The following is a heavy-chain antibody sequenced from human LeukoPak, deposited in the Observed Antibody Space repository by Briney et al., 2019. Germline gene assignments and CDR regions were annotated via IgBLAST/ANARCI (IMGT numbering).Heavy chain of an antibody. V-gene: IGHV1-69*13. D-gene: IGHD3-22*01. J-gene: IGHJ4*02. Sequence: SVRVSCKAAGGSFSSYGISWVRQATGQGLEWMGRSIPIFGTANYAQKFQGRVTITADESTSTAYMELSSLRSEDTAVYYCARGSPMTSSGYYNHWGQGTLVTVSS. CDR3: ARGSPMTSSGYYNH. CDR2: SIPIFGTA. CDR1: GGSFSSYG.